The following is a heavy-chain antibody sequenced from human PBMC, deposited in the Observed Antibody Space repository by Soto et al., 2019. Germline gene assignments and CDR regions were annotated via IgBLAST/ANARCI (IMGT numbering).Heavy chain of an antibody. CDR1: GFNFKKFA. CDR3: AKADGEQWLLPHLDK. Sequence: EVHLLESGGGVVQPGGSLRLSCVASGFNFKKFAMSWVRQAPGEGLEWVSGISCCGGSTSYADSVKGRFSIARDDSTNTLSLQINNLRVEDTAQYYCAKADGEQWLLPHLDKWGQGTLVTVS. D-gene: IGHD6-19*01. V-gene: IGHV3-23*01. J-gene: IGHJ4*02. CDR2: ISCCGGST.